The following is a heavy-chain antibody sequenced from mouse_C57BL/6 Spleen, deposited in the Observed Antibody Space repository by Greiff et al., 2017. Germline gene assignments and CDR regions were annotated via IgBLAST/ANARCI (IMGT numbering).Heavy chain of an antibody. J-gene: IGHJ4*01. Sequence: VKLMESGAELVKPGASVKISCKASGYAFSSYWMNWVKQRPGKGLEWIGQIYPGDGDTNYNGKFKGKATLTADKSSSTAYMQLSSLTSEDSAVYFCARGGYDYDVANWGQGTSVTVSS. CDR3: ARGGYDYDVAN. V-gene: IGHV1-80*01. CDR1: GYAFSSYW. D-gene: IGHD2-4*01. CDR2: IYPGDGDT.